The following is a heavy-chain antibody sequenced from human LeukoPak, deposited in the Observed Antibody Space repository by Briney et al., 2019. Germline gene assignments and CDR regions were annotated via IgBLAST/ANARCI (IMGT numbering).Heavy chain of an antibody. Sequence: ASVKVSCKASGYTFTGYYMHWVRQAPGQGLEWMGRINPNSGGTNYAQKFQGRVTMTRDTSISTAYMELSRPRSDDTAVYYCARESLYSNYAGYWGQGTLVTVSS. CDR2: INPNSGGT. J-gene: IGHJ4*02. CDR1: GYTFTGYY. D-gene: IGHD4-11*01. CDR3: ARESLYSNYAGY. V-gene: IGHV1-2*06.